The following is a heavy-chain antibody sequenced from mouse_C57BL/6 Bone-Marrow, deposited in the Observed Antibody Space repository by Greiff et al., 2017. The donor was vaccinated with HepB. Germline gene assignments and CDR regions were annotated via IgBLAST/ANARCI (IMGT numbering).Heavy chain of an antibody. J-gene: IGHJ4*01. D-gene: IGHD2-4*01. CDR3: ARGGDYDGYGYAMDY. Sequence: QVQLQQPGAELVMPGASVKLSCKASGYTFTSYWMHWVKQRPGQGLEWIGEIDPSDSYTNYNQKFKGKSTLTVDKSSSTAYMQLSSLTSEDSAVYYCARGGDYDGYGYAMDYWGQGTSVTVSS. CDR1: GYTFTSYW. CDR2: IDPSDSYT. V-gene: IGHV1-69*01.